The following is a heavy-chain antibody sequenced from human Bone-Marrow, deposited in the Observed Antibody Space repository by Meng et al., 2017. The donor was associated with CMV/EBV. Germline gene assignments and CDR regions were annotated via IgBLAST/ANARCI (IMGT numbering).Heavy chain of an antibody. D-gene: IGHD6-13*01. CDR3: ARAFVAAAGTRLADY. CDR2: IKQDGSEK. CDR1: GFTFSSYW. J-gene: IGHJ4*02. V-gene: IGHV3-7*01. Sequence: GGSLRLSCAASGFTFSSYWMTWVRRAPGKGLEWVANIKQDGSEKYYVDSVKGRFTISRDNAKNSLFLQMNSLRAEDTAVYYCARAFVAAAGTRLADYWGQGTRVTVSS.